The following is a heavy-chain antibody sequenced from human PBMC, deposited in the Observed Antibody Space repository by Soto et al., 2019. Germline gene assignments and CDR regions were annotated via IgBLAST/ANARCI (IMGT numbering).Heavy chain of an antibody. CDR1: GYTFSDYY. V-gene: IGHV1-18*04. CDR2: ISGYNGNT. D-gene: IGHD2-21*01. Sequence: ASVKVSCKASGYTFSDYYIHWVRQAPGQGLEWMGWISGYNGNTNYAQTLQGRGTMTTDTSTSTAYLELRSLRSDDTAVYYCARTVEYDSIPYYYADFWGQGTLVTVSS. CDR3: ARTVEYDSIPYYYADF. J-gene: IGHJ4*01.